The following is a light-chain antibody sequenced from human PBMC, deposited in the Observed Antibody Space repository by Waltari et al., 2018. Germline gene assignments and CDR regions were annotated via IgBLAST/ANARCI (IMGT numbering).Light chain of an antibody. CDR2: RAS. J-gene: IGKJ1*01. V-gene: IGKV3-20*01. CDR3: QQHGTLPAT. Sequence: EIVLTQSPGTASLSPGERVTLSCRASQTVGSSSLAWYQQKPGQAPSLVIDRASRRATGFPDRFSVSGSGTEFSLTISRLEPEDFAVYYCQQHGTLPATFGQGTKVEIK. CDR1: QTVGSSS.